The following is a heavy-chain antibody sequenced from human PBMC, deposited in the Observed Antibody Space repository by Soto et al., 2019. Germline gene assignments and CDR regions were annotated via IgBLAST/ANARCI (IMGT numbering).Heavy chain of an antibody. J-gene: IGHJ4*02. Sequence: QVQLVQSGGNVVQPGRSLRLSCAAAGFTFSNDGMHWVRQAPGKGLEWLAFISHDGSNTYYADSVKGRFTISRDNYKNTLYLQMNSLRAEDTAVYYCAKEPKIQLGLPYFDYGGQGILVTVSS. CDR2: ISHDGSNT. V-gene: IGHV3-30*18. CDR3: AKEPKIQLGLPYFDY. D-gene: IGHD5-18*01. CDR1: GFTFSNDG.